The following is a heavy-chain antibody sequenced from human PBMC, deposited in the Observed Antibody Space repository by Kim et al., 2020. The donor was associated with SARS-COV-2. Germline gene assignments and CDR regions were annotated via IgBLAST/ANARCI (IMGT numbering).Heavy chain of an antibody. CDR3: ARGLVGATLGWFDP. V-gene: IGHV3-7*03. CDR2: IKQDGSEK. D-gene: IGHD1-26*01. J-gene: IGHJ5*02. CDR1: GFTFSSYW. Sequence: GGSLRLSCAASGFTFSSYWMSWVRQAPGKGLEWVANIKQDGSEKYYVDSVKGRFTISRDNAKNSLYLQMNSLRAEDTAVYYCARGLVGATLGWFDPWGQGTLVTVSS.